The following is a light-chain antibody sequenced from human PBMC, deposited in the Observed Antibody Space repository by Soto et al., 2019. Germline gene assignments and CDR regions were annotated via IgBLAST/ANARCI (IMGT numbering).Light chain of an antibody. J-gene: IGKJ3*01. CDR1: QDVSRY. V-gene: IGKV1-9*01. Sequence: GDRVTITCRASQDVSRYLAWHQQKAGKAPKLLIYGASTLQSGVPSRFSGFGSGTEFTLTISSLQPEDFATYHCQQLQRTPFTFGPGTTVDV. CDR2: GAS. CDR3: QQLQRTPFT.